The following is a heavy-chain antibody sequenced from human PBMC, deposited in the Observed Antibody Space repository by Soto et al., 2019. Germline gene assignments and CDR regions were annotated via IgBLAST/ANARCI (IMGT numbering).Heavy chain of an antibody. Sequence: GGSLRLSCAASGFTFSSYGMHWVRQAPGKGLEWVAVISYDGSNKYYADSVKGRFTISRDNSKNTLYLQMNSLRAEDTAVYYCAKEDPIVVVVAATRPVDYWGQGTLVTVSS. CDR2: ISYDGSNK. CDR1: GFTFSSYG. CDR3: AKEDPIVVVVAATRPVDY. D-gene: IGHD2-15*01. J-gene: IGHJ4*02. V-gene: IGHV3-30*18.